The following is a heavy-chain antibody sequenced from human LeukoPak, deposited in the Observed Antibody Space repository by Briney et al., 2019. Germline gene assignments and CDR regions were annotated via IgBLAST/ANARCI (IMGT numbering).Heavy chain of an antibody. CDR3: AKRGGMYPAHYFDY. D-gene: IGHD3-16*01. CDR2: ISSSGSTI. J-gene: IGHJ4*02. CDR1: GFTFSSYE. V-gene: IGHV3-48*03. Sequence: GGSLRLSCVASGFTFSSYEMNWVRQAPGKGLDWVSYISSSGSTIYYADSVKGRFTISRDNAKNSLYLQMNSLRAEDTAVYYCAKRGGMYPAHYFDYWGQGTLVTVSS.